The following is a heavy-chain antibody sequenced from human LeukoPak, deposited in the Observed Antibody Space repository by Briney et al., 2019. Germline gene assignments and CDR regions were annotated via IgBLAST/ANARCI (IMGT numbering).Heavy chain of an antibody. J-gene: IGHJ4*02. Sequence: SETLSLTCNVSGYSISSGYYWAWIRQSPGKGLEWIGSIYHSGSTYYNPSLKSRVTMSVDTSKKQFSLNLSSVTAADTAVYYCATTPREYSSTWYYFDYWGQGILVTVSS. CDR1: GYSISSGYY. V-gene: IGHV4-38-2*02. D-gene: IGHD6-13*01. CDR2: IYHSGST. CDR3: ATTPREYSSTWYYFDY.